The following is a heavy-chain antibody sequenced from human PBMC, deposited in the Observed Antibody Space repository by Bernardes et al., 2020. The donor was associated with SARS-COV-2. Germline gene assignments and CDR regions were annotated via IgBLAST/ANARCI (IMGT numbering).Heavy chain of an antibody. CDR2: IKSKTDGGTT. CDR1: GFTFSNAW. V-gene: IGHV3-15*07. CDR3: TTAFHYYDSSGYESHGFDY. D-gene: IGHD3-22*01. Sequence: GGSLRLSCAASGFTFSNAWMNWVRQAPGKGLEWVGRIKSKTDGGTTDYAAPVKGRFTISRDDSKNTLYLQMNSLKTEDTAVYYCTTAFHYYDSSGYESHGFDYWGQGTLVTVSS. J-gene: IGHJ4*02.